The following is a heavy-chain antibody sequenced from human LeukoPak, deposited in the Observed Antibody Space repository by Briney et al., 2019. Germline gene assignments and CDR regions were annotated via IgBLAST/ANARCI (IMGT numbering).Heavy chain of an antibody. CDR2: IILIFGTA. D-gene: IGHD2-2*01. V-gene: IGHV1-69*13. CDR1: GGTFSSYA. J-gene: IGHJ6*03. CDR3: ARGTPGEVVPAAMFYYYMDV. Sequence: ASVKVSCKASGGTFSSYAISWVRQAPGQGLEWMGGIILIFGTANYAQKFQGRVTITADESTSTAYMELSSLRSEDTAVYYCARGTPGEVVPAAMFYYYMDVWGKGTTVTVSS.